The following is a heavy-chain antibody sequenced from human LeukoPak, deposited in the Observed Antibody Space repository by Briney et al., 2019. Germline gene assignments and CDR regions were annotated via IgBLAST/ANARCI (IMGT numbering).Heavy chain of an antibody. CDR3: ARTPFRAADAFDV. D-gene: IGHD6-25*01. CDR2: INPNSGGT. Sequence: ASVKVSCKASGYTFTGYYMHWVRQAPGQGLGWMGWINPNSGGTNYAQKFQGRVTMTRDTSISTAYMELSRLRSDDTAVYYCARTPFRAADAFDVWGQGTMVTVSS. V-gene: IGHV1-2*02. CDR1: GYTFTGYY. J-gene: IGHJ3*01.